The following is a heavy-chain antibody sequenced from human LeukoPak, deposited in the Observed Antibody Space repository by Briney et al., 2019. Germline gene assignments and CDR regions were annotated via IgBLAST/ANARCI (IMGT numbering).Heavy chain of an antibody. CDR3: AKAGVGGSRSGFDY. D-gene: IGHD1-26*01. Sequence: PGGSLRLSCAASGFTFSSYAMSWVRQAPGKGLEWVSAISGSGGSTYYADSVKGRFTISRDNSRNTLDLQMNTLRAEDTAVYFCAKAGVGGSRSGFDYWGQGTLVTVSS. V-gene: IGHV3-23*01. CDR2: ISGSGGST. J-gene: IGHJ4*02. CDR1: GFTFSSYA.